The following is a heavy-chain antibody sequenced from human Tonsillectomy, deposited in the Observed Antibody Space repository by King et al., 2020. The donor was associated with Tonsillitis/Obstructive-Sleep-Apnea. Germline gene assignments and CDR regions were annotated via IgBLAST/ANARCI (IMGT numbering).Heavy chain of an antibody. CDR2: ISYDGSNK. V-gene: IGHV3-30*18. J-gene: IGHJ5*02. CDR3: AKDPSWGYGSASFWFDA. D-gene: IGHD3-10*01. Sequence: VQLVESGGGVVQPGRSLRLSCAASGFTFSSYGMHWVRQAPGKGLEWVAVISYDGSNKYYADSVKGRFTISRDNSKNTLYLQMNSLRAEDTAVYYCAKDPSWGYGSASFWFDAWGQGTLVTVSS. CDR1: GFTFSSYG.